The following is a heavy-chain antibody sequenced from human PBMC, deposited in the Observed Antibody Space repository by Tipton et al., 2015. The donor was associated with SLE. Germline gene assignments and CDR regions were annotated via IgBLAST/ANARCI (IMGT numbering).Heavy chain of an antibody. CDR3: ASTPAGDGFDY. CDR1: GGSISSYY. J-gene: IGHJ4*02. V-gene: IGHV4-4*07. CDR2: IYTSGST. Sequence: LRLSCTVSGGSISSYYWSWIRQPAGKGLEWIGRIYTSGSTNYNPSLKSRVTMSVDTSKNQFSLKLSSVTAADTAVYYCASTPAGDGFDYWGQVTLVTVSS. D-gene: IGHD7-27*01.